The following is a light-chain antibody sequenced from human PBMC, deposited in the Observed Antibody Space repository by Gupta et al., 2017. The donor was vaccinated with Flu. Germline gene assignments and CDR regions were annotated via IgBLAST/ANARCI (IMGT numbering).Light chain of an antibody. Sequence: SPSSLSASEGDRVTITCQASQDIRIYLNWYQQKPGKAPKLLIYDASNLQKGVPSRFRGSGSGTEFTLTISSLQSEDIASYYCQQYHTLPTFGQGTRVDIK. J-gene: IGKJ1*01. CDR1: QDIRIY. CDR2: DAS. V-gene: IGKV1-33*01. CDR3: QQYHTLPT.